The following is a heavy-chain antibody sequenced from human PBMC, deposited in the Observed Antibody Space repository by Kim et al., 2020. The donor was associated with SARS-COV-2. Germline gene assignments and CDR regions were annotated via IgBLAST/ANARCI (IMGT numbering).Heavy chain of an antibody. CDR1: GGSFSGYY. CDR3: ARGLPVTNFFYYYYGMDG. CDR2: INHSGST. D-gene: IGHD4-17*01. V-gene: IGHV4-34*01. Sequence: SETLSLTCAVYGGSFSGYYWSWIRQPPGKGLEWIGEINHSGSTNSNPSLKSRVTISVDTSKNQFSLKLSSVTAADTAVYYCARGLPVTNFFYYYYGMDGWGQGTTVTVSS. J-gene: IGHJ6*02.